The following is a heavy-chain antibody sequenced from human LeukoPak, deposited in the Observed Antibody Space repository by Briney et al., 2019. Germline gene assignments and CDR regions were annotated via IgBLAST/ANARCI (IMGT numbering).Heavy chain of an antibody. CDR1: GGSISSGGYS. Sequence: SQTLSLTCAVSGGSISSGGYSWSWIRQPPGKGLEWIGYIYHSGSTYYNPSLKSRVTISVDRSKNQFSLKLSSVTAADTAVYYCAREGDCSSTSCPFDYWGQGTLVTVSS. D-gene: IGHD2-2*01. V-gene: IGHV4-30-2*01. CDR2: IYHSGST. CDR3: AREGDCSSTSCPFDY. J-gene: IGHJ4*02.